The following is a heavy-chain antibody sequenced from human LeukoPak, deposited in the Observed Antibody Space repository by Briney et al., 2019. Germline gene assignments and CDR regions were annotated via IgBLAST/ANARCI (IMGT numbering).Heavy chain of an antibody. D-gene: IGHD4-17*01. Sequence: GGSLRLSCAASGFTVSSNYMSWVRQAPGKGLEWVSVIYSGGSTYYAGSVKGRFTISRDNSKNTLYLQMNSLRAEDTAVYYCAREADSYGDYDRYFDYWGQGTLVTVSS. J-gene: IGHJ4*02. V-gene: IGHV3-66*01. CDR1: GFTVSSNY. CDR2: IYSGGST. CDR3: AREADSYGDYDRYFDY.